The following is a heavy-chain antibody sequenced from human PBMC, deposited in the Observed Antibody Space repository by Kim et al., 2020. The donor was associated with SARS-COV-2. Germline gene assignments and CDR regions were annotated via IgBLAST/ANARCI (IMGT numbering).Heavy chain of an antibody. CDR1: GFTFSSYG. V-gene: IGHV3-33*01. J-gene: IGHJ4*02. CDR2: IWYDGSNK. CDR3: ARDPRSIAVAGAQDY. Sequence: GGSLRLSCAASGFTFSSYGMHWVRQAPGKGLEWVAVIWYDGSNKYYADSVKGRFTISRDNSKNTLYLQMNSLRAEDTAVYYCARDPRSIAVAGAQDYWGQGTLVTVSS. D-gene: IGHD6-19*01.